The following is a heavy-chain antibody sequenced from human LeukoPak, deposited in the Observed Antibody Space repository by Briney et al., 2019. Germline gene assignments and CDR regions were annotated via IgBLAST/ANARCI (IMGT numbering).Heavy chain of an antibody. V-gene: IGHV1-69*01. D-gene: IGHD6-19*01. CDR2: VIPIFGTA. Sequence: SVKVPCKASGGTFSSYAISWVRQAPGQGLEWMGGVIPIFGTANYAQKFQGRVTITADESTSTAYMELSSLRSEDTAVYYCARGPPVSYSSGWYYFDYWGQGTLVTVSS. J-gene: IGHJ4*02. CDR1: GGTFSSYA. CDR3: ARGPPVSYSSGWYYFDY.